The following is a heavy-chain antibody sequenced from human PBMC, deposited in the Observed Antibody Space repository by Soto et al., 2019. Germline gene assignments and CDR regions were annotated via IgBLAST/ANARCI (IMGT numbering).Heavy chain of an antibody. CDR2: IYPGDSDT. D-gene: IGHD3-10*01. CDR3: ARLVGSGSYPHYGVDV. CDR1: RYRFTSYW. V-gene: IGHV5-51*01. Sequence: GESRKISCRRSRYRFTSYWIAWVRQMPGKGLEWMGTIYPGDSDTRYSPSFQGQVTISADKSISTAYLQWSSLKASDTAMYYCARLVGSGSYPHYGVDVWGQGTTVTVS. J-gene: IGHJ6*02.